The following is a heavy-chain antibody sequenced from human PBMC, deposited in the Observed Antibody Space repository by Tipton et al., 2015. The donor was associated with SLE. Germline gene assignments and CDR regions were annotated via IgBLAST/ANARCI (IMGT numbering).Heavy chain of an antibody. CDR2: IWYDGSNK. J-gene: IGHJ4*02. D-gene: IGHD5-18*01. CDR3: ARGGGIQLWSNRCFDY. CDR1: GFTFSSYG. V-gene: IGHV3-33*01. Sequence: QVQLVQSGGGVVQPGRSLRLSCAASGFTFSSYGMHWVRQAPGKGLEWVAVIWYDGSNKYYADSVKGRFTISRDNSKNTLYLQMNSLRAEDTAVYYCARGGGIQLWSNRCFDYWGQGTLVTVSS.